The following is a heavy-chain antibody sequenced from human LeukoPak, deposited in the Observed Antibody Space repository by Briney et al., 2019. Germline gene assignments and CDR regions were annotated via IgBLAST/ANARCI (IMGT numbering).Heavy chain of an antibody. D-gene: IGHD5-24*01. J-gene: IGHJ4*02. CDR1: GGSISSYY. V-gene: IGHV4-59*01. CDR2: IYYSGST. CDR3: AIGRDAYKTGY. Sequence: PSETLSLTCTVSGGSISSYYWSWIRQPPGKGLEWIGYIYYSGSTNYNPSLKSRVTISVDTSKNQFSLKLSSVTAADTAVYYCAIGRDAYKTGYWGQGALVTVSS.